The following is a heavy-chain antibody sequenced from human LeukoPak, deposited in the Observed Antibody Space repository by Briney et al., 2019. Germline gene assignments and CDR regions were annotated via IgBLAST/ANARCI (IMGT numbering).Heavy chain of an antibody. D-gene: IGHD3-22*01. CDR1: GYTLTELS. Sequence: ASVKVSCKVSGYTLTELSMHWVRQAPGKGLEWMGGFDPEDGETIYAQKFQGRVAMTEDTSTDTAYMELSSLRSEDMAVYYCATVFGYYYDSSGYYRNFDYWGQGTLVTVSS. CDR2: FDPEDGET. CDR3: ATVFGYYYDSSGYYRNFDY. V-gene: IGHV1-24*01. J-gene: IGHJ4*02.